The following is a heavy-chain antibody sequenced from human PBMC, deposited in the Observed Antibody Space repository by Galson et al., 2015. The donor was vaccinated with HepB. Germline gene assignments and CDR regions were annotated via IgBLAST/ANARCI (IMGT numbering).Heavy chain of an antibody. V-gene: IGHV3-23*01. CDR3: AKSQPTPVRLTRITRYFGLDV. Sequence: SLRLSCAASGFRFSDDGMTWVRQAPGKGLEWVSSISGSGSSTYYADSVKGRFTISRDISKNTLYLHLNSLRVEDTAVYYCAKSQPTPVRLTRITRYFGLDVWGQGTTVTVSS. CDR2: ISGSGSST. CDR1: GFRFSDDG. D-gene: IGHD3-10*01. J-gene: IGHJ6*02.